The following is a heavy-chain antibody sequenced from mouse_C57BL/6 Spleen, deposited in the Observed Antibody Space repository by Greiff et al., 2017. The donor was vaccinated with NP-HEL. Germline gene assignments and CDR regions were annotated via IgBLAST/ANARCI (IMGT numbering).Heavy chain of an antibody. D-gene: IGHD2-4*01. CDR2: INPNNGGT. J-gene: IGHJ3*01. CDR1: GYTFTDYN. V-gene: IGHV1-22*01. Sequence: VQLQQSGPELVKPGASVKMSCKASGYTFTDYNMHWVKQSHGKSLEWIGYINPNNGGTSYNQKFKGKATLTVNKSSSTAYMELRSLTSEDSAVYYCARYGPYDSWFAYWGQGTLVTVSA. CDR3: ARYGPYDSWFAY.